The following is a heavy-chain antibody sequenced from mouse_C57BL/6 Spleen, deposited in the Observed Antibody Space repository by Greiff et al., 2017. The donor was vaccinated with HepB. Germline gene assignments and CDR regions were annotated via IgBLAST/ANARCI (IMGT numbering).Heavy chain of an antibody. CDR3: TTHDGYWAWFAY. CDR2: IRNKANNHAT. V-gene: IGHV6-6*01. CDR1: GFTFSDAW. Sequence: EVHLVESGGGLVQPGGSMKLSCAASGFTFSDAWMDWVRQSPEKGLEWVAEIRNKANNHATYYAESVKGRFTISRDDSKSSVYLQMNSLRAEDTGIYYCTTHDGYWAWFAYWGQVTLVTVSA. J-gene: IGHJ3*01. D-gene: IGHD2-3*01.